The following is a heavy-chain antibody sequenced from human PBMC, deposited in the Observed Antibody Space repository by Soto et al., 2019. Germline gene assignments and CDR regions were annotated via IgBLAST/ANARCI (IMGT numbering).Heavy chain of an antibody. V-gene: IGHV3-73*01. CDR3: TRHPYDFWIRYYHDY. CDR2: IRSKANSYAT. J-gene: IGHJ4*02. Sequence: PGCSLRLSGAAAGIAFSGCAMPCVRQASGKGLEWVGRIRSKANSYATAYAASVKGRFTISRDDSKNTAYLQMNSLKTEDTAVYFFTRHPYDFWIRYYHDYWGQGTLVTVSS. D-gene: IGHD3-3*01. CDR1: GIAFSGCA.